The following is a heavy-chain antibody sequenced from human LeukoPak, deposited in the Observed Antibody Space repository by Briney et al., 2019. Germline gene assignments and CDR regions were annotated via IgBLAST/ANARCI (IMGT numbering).Heavy chain of an antibody. Sequence: GGSLRLSCAAPGFTFSSYSMSWVRQAPGKGLEWVASIKRDGSEEYYVDSVKGRFTISRDNAKNSVYLQMNSLRAEDTAVYYCASTWNYLYFDYWGQGTLVTVSS. CDR2: IKRDGSEE. J-gene: IGHJ4*02. V-gene: IGHV3-7*01. CDR3: ASTWNYLYFDY. D-gene: IGHD1-7*01. CDR1: GFTFSSYS.